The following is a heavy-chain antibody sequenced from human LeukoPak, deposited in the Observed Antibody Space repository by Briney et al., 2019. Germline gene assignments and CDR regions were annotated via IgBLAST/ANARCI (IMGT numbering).Heavy chain of an antibody. CDR3: ARVGDDIVVVPAATEDYYYYYGMDV. CDR2: ISAYNANT. Sequence: ASVKVSCKASGYTFTSYGISWVRQAPGQGLEWMGWISAYNANTNYAQKLQGRVTMTTDTSTSTAYMELRSLRSDDTAVYYWARVGDDIVVVPAATEDYYYYYGMDVWGKGTTVTVSS. V-gene: IGHV1-18*04. J-gene: IGHJ6*04. D-gene: IGHD2-2*01. CDR1: GYTFTSYG.